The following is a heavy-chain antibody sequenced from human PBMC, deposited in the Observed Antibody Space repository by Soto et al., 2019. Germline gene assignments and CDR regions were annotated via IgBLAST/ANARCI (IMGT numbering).Heavy chain of an antibody. CDR2: IWYDGSNK. D-gene: IGHD6-6*01. CDR1: GFTFSSYG. CDR3: ARDRTSISSIAFGY. V-gene: IGHV3-33*01. Sequence: PGGSLRLSCAASGFTFSSYGMHWVRQAPGKGLEWVAVIWYDGSNKYYADSVKGRFTISRDNSKNTLYLQMNSLRAEDTAVYYCARDRTSISSIAFGYWGQGTLVTVSS. J-gene: IGHJ4*02.